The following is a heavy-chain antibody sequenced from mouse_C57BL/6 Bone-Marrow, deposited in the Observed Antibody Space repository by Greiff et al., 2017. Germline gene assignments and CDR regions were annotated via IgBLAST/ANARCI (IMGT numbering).Heavy chain of an antibody. D-gene: IGHD2-1*01. J-gene: IGHJ2*01. CDR2: IDPENGDT. CDR1: GFNIKDYC. CDR3: SFYWDYFDY. V-gene: IGHV14-4*01. Sequence: VQLKESGAELVRPGASVKLSCTASGFNIKDYCMHWVKQRPEQGLEWIGWIDPENGDTKYAAKFKGKATIPANTASNPAYLQLSGLTSVDTAVSYWSFYWDYFDYWGQGTTLTVSS.